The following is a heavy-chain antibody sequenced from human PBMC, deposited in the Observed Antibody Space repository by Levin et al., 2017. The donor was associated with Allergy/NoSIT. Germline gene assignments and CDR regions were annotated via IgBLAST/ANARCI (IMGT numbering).Heavy chain of an antibody. D-gene: IGHD1-14*01. CDR2: ISGNGDTT. Sequence: GGSLRLSCAASGFTFSSYAMNWVRQAPGKGLEWVSAISGNGDTTFYADSVKGRFTTSRDHSKNTLHLQMNSLRAEDTAVYYCAKTSPATDYYDYWSQGTQVTVSS. CDR1: GFTFSSYA. J-gene: IGHJ4*02. V-gene: IGHV3-23*01. CDR3: AKTSPATDYYDY.